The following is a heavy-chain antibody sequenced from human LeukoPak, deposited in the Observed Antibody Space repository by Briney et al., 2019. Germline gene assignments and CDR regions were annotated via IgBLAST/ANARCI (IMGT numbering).Heavy chain of an antibody. CDR1: GFTSSA. J-gene: IGHJ4*02. D-gene: IGHD3-10*01. CDR2: ISFDGAYR. CDR3: AKDQQGGAGSGRFDY. Sequence: PGRSLTLSCAASGFTSSAIHWVRQSPGKGLELLAIISFDGAYRYYADSVKGRFTISRDISKNTFYLQMSSLTADDAALYYCAKDQQGGAGSGRFDYWGQGTLVTVSS. V-gene: IGHV3-30*04.